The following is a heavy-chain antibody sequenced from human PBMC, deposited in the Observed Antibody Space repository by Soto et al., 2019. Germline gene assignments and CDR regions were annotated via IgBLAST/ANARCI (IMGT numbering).Heavy chain of an antibody. CDR1: GGSISSGDYY. D-gene: IGHD6-6*01. V-gene: IGHV4-30-4*01. CDR3: ARRIAARRIRTSYYYGMDV. J-gene: IGHJ6*02. Sequence: PSETLSLTCTVSGGSISSGDYYWSWIRQPPGKGLEWIGYIYYSGSTYYNPSLKSRVTISVDTSKNQFSLKLSSVTAADTAVYYCARRIAARRIRTSYYYGMDVWGQGTTVTVSS. CDR2: IYYSGST.